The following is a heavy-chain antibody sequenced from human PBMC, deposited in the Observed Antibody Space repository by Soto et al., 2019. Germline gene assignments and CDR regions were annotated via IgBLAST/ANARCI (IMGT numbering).Heavy chain of an antibody. D-gene: IGHD3-9*01. V-gene: IGHV4-34*01. J-gene: IGHJ4*02. CDR1: GGSFSGYY. CDR3: ARRRYYDILTGYYVGFDY. Sequence: SETLSLTCAVYGGSFSGYYWSWIRQPPGKGLEWIGEINHSGSTNYNPSLRSRVTISVDTSKNQFSLKLSSVTAADTAVYYCARRRYYDILTGYYVGFDYWGQGTLVTVS. CDR2: INHSGST.